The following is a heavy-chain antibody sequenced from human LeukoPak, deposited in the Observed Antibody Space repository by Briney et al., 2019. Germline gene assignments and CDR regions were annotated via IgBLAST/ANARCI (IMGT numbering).Heavy chain of an antibody. J-gene: IGHJ4*02. D-gene: IGHD5-24*01. CDR3: ARTVEGHFDF. CDR2: ISTAGTLI. CDR1: ALTFSTYT. Sequence: IPGGSLRLSCTASALTFSTYTMNWVRQTPGKGLEWVSYISTAGTLINYADSVRGRFTTSRDNARNSLYLQMNSLTAEDTAVYYCARTVEGHFDFRGQATLVTVSS. V-gene: IGHV3-21*01.